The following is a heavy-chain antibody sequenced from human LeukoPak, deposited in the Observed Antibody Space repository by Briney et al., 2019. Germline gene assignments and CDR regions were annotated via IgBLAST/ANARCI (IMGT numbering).Heavy chain of an antibody. CDR3: ARPYDIRGYFPDY. J-gene: IGHJ4*02. Sequence: PGGSLRLSCAASGFTFSSYAMHWVRQAPGKGLEWVAVISYDGSNKYYADSVKGRFTISRDNSKNTLYLQMNSLRAEDTAVYYCARPYDIRGYFPDYWGQGTLVTVSS. CDR2: ISYDGSNK. D-gene: IGHD3-22*01. V-gene: IGHV3-30*04. CDR1: GFTFSSYA.